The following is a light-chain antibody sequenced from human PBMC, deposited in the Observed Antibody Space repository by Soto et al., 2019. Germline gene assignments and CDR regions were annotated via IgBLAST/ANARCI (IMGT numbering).Light chain of an antibody. J-gene: IGLJ2*01. Sequence: QSALTQPASVSGSPGQSITISCTGTSSDVGGYNYVSWYQQHTGKAPKLMIYDVSNRPSGVSNRFSVSKSGNTASLTISGFQAEDEADYYCSSYTSSSTLVFGGGTKLTVL. V-gene: IGLV2-14*01. CDR2: DVS. CDR1: SSDVGGYNY. CDR3: SSYTSSSTLV.